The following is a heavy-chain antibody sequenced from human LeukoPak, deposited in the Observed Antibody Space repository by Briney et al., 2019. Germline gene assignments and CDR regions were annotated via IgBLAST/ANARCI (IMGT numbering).Heavy chain of an antibody. Sequence: GASVKVSCKASGYTFTGYYMHWVRQAPGQRLEWMGWVNPASGGTNYAQKFQGRVTMTRDTSIATAYMELNELTSDDTAVYYCAGQKDPRPIDYWGQGTLVTVSS. V-gene: IGHV1-2*02. CDR3: AGQKDPRPIDY. J-gene: IGHJ4*02. CDR2: VNPASGGT. CDR1: GYTFTGYY.